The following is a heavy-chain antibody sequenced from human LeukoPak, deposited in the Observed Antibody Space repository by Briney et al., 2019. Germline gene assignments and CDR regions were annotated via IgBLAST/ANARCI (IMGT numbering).Heavy chain of an antibody. CDR1: GFTFSAFW. J-gene: IGHJ4*02. CDR3: ARGLVHDTRGYYSDY. CDR2: INSDGSST. Sequence: GGSLRLSCAASGFTFSAFWMHWVRQAPGKGLVWVSRINSDGSSTTYADSVKGRFTISRDNAKNTLYLQMNSLRAEDTAVYYCARGLVHDTRGYYSDYWGQGTLVTVSS. D-gene: IGHD3-22*01. V-gene: IGHV3-74*01.